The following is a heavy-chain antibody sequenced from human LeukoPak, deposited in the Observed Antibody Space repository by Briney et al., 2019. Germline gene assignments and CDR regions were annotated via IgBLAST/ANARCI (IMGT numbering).Heavy chain of an antibody. CDR2: IYTSGST. CDR1: GGSLSSYY. J-gene: IGHJ2*01. Sequence: LSETLSLTCTVSGGSLSSYYWNWIRQPAGKGLEWIGRIYTSGSTNYNPSLKSRVTMSVDTSKNQFSLKLSSVTAADTAVYYCARESRGAWYFDLWGRGTLVTVSS. D-gene: IGHD3-10*01. V-gene: IGHV4-4*07. CDR3: ARESRGAWYFDL.